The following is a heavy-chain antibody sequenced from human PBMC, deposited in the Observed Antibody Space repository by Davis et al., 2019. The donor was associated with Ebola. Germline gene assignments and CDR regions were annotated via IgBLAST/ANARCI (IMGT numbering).Heavy chain of an antibody. CDR2: IYSGGST. Sequence: GESLKISCAASGFTVSSNYMSWVRQAPGKGLEWVSVIYSGGSTYYADSVKGRFTISRDNSKNTLYLQMNSLRAEDTAVYYCAGPQDSSSSTFDYYYGMDVWGQGTTVTVSS. J-gene: IGHJ6*02. CDR1: GFTVSSNY. V-gene: IGHV3-53*01. CDR3: AGPQDSSSSTFDYYYGMDV. D-gene: IGHD6-6*01.